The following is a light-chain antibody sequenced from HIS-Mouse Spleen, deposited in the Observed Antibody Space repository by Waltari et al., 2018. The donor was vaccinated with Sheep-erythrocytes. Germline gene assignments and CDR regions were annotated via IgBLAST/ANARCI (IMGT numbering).Light chain of an antibody. CDR2: DVS. J-gene: IGLJ1*01. CDR1: SSDVGGYNY. CDR3: CSDAGSYNHV. Sequence: QSALTQPRSVSGSPGQSVTISCTGTSSDVGGYNYVSWYQQHPGKAPKLMIYDVSKRPSGGPGRFSGAKSGNTASLTISGLQAEDEADYYCCSDAGSYNHVFATGTKVTVL. V-gene: IGLV2-11*01.